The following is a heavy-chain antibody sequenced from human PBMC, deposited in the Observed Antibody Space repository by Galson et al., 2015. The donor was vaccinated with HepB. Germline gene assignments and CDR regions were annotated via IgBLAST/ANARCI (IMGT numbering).Heavy chain of an antibody. CDR3: ARNMAAALEVLDY. V-gene: IGHV1-69*05. CDR1: GGTFSSDG. J-gene: IGHJ4*02. Sequence: SVKVSCKATGGTFSSDGISWVRQAPGHGLEWMGGIIPIFGTANYEQTFQGRVTMTTDTSTSTAYMELRSLKSDDTAIYYCARNMAAALEVLDYWGQGTLVTVSS. CDR2: IIPIFGTA. D-gene: IGHD6-13*01.